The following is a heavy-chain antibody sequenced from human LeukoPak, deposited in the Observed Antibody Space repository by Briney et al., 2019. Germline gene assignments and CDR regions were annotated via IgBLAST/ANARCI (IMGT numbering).Heavy chain of an antibody. D-gene: IGHD4-23*01. J-gene: IGHJ4*02. CDR3: AAQSNTVAPSDIDC. V-gene: IGHV5-51*01. Sequence: GESLKISCKGFGNSFTSYWIGWVRQMPGKGLEWMGIIYPGDSDTIYSPSFQGQVTFSADKSISTAYLQWSSLQASDTAMYYCAAQSNTVAPSDIDCWGQGTLVTASS. CDR2: IYPGDSDT. CDR1: GNSFTSYW.